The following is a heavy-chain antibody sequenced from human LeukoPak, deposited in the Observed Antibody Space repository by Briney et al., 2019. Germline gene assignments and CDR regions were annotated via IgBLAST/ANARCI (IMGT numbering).Heavy chain of an antibody. Sequence: GGSLRLSCAASGFTFSSYSMNWVRQAPGKGLEWVSSISSSSSYIYYADSVKGRFTISRDNAKNSLFLQINSLRAEDTAVYYCARHGEWPHYYFDYWGLGTLVTVSS. CDR3: ARHGEWPHYYFDY. J-gene: IGHJ4*02. CDR1: GFTFSSYS. D-gene: IGHD3-3*01. CDR2: ISSSSSYI. V-gene: IGHV3-21*01.